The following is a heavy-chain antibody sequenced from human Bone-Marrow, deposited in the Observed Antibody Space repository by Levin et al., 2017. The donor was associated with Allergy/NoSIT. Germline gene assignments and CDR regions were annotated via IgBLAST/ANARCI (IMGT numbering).Heavy chain of an antibody. CDR3: ARDYNFDF. J-gene: IGHJ4*02. CDR1: GFTFSDYT. V-gene: IGHV3-48*01. Sequence: GESLKISCEASGFTFSDYTINWVRQAPGKGLEWVSCISDGNSDTYYTDSVKGRFIISRDDAKNSLFLQMHSLRAEDTAVYYCARDYNFDFWGQGTLVTVSS. CDR2: ISDGNSDT. D-gene: IGHD4-11*01.